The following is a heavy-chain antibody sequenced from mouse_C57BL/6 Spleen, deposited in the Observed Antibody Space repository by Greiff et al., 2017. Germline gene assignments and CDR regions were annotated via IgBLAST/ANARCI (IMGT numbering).Heavy chain of an antibody. D-gene: IGHD2-10*02. Sequence: EVMLVESGGGLVKPGGSLKLSCAASGFTFSSYTMSWVRQTPEKRLEWVATISGGGGNTYYPDSVKGRFTISRDNAKNTLYLQMSSLRSEDTALYYCARDGYGNYLDYWGQGTTLTVSS. CDR1: GFTFSSYT. CDR2: ISGGGGNT. CDR3: ARDGYGNYLDY. J-gene: IGHJ2*01. V-gene: IGHV5-9*01.